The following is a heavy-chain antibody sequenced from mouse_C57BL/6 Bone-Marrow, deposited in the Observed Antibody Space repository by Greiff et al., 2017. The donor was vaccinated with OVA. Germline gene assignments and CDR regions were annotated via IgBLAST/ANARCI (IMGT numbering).Heavy chain of an antibody. CDR2: IDPANGNT. J-gene: IGHJ2*01. V-gene: IGHV14-3*01. D-gene: IGHD1-1*01. Sequence: EVQLQQSVAELVRPGASVKLSCTASGFNIKNTYMHWVKQRPEQGLEWIGRIDPANGNTKYAPKFQGKATITADTSSNTAYLQLSSLTSEDTAIYDCASITTVVATGGGYWGQGTTLTVSS. CDR3: ASITTVVATGGGY. CDR1: GFNIKNTY.